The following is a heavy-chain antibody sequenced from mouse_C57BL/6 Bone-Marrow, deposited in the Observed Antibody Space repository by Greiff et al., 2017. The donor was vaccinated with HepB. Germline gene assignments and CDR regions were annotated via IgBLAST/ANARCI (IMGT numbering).Heavy chain of an antibody. D-gene: IGHD1-1*01. CDR2: INYDGSST. CDR3: ARGPYYYGSSPWFAY. J-gene: IGHJ3*01. CDR1: GFTFSDYY. Sequence: EVMLVESEGGLVQPGSSMKLSCTASGFTFSDYYMAWVRQVPEKGLEWVANINYDGSSTYYLDSLKSRFIISRDNAKNILYLQMSSLKSEDTATYYCARGPYYYGSSPWFAYWGQGTLVTVSA. V-gene: IGHV5-16*01.